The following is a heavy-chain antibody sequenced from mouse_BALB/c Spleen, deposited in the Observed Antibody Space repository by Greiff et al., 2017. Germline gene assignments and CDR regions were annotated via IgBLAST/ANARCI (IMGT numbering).Heavy chain of an antibody. CDR2: INPSSGYT. D-gene: IGHD2-14*01. Sequence: QVHVKQSGAELARPGASVKMSCKASGYTFTSYTMHWVKQRPGQGLEWIGYINPSSGYTNYNQKFKDKATLTADKSSSTAYMQLSSLTSEDSAVYYCARGTYYRYDGYYFDYWGQGTTLTVSS. J-gene: IGHJ2*01. CDR3: ARGTYYRYDGYYFDY. CDR1: GYTFTSYT. V-gene: IGHV1-4*01.